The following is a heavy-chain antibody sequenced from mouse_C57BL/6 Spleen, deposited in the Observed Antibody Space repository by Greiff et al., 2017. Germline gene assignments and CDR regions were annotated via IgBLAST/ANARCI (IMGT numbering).Heavy chain of an antibody. D-gene: IGHD1-1*01. V-gene: IGHV1-81*01. CDR1: GFNITSYD. CDR3: ARSDGSSSCYYAMDY. Sequence: QVQLQQSGAELARPGASVKLSCKASGFNITSYDISWVKQRTGQGLEWIGGIYPRSGNTYYTEKFQGKATLTADKSSSTAYMELRRLTSEDSAVYFCARSDGSSSCYYAMDYWGQGTSVTVSS. J-gene: IGHJ4*01. CDR2: IYPRSGNT.